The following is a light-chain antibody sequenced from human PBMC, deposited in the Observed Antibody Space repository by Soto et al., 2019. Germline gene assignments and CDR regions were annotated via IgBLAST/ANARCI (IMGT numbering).Light chain of an antibody. Sequence: EVVLTQSPATLSLSPGGRATLSCRASQSVGLSLAWYQQKPGQAPRLLIYDASERASGIPARFSGSGSGTDFTLTISSLEPEDFAVYYCQQYGSSPPYTFGQGTKLEIK. CDR1: QSVGLS. V-gene: IGKV3-11*01. CDR2: DAS. CDR3: QQYGSSPPYT. J-gene: IGKJ2*01.